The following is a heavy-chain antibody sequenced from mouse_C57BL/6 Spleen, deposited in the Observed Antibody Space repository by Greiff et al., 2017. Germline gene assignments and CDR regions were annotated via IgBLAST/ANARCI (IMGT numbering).Heavy chain of an antibody. V-gene: IGHV1-81*01. CDR3: ARKVVATDYAMDY. D-gene: IGHD1-1*01. CDR2: IYPRSGNT. J-gene: IGHJ4*01. Sequence: VKLQESGAELARPGASVKLSCKASGYTFTSYGISWVKQRTGQGLEWIGEIYPRSGNTYYNEKFKGKATLTADKSSSTAYMELRSLTSEDSAVYFCARKVVATDYAMDYWGQGTSVTVSS. CDR1: GYTFTSYG.